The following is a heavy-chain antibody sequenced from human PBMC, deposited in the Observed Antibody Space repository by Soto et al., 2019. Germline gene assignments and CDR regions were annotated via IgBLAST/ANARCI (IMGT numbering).Heavy chain of an antibody. D-gene: IGHD2-21*01. CDR3: ARERGDSHWIDP. CDR1: GVSISSSHW. Sequence: QVQLQESGPGLVKPSETLSLTCDVSGVSISSSHWWCWLRQPPGKGLEWIGEIYHSGSANYNPSLKSRVTISVDTSKNQFSLKLSSVTGADTAVYYCARERGDSHWIDPWGQGTLVTVSS. CDR2: IYHSGSA. V-gene: IGHV4-4*02. J-gene: IGHJ5*02.